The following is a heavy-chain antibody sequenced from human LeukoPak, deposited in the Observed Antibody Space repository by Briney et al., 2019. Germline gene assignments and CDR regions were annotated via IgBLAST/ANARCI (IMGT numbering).Heavy chain of an antibody. J-gene: IGHJ4*02. CDR1: GGSISSGSYY. CDR2: IYTSGSI. CDR3: ARDGGY. V-gene: IGHV4-61*02. D-gene: IGHD3-16*01. Sequence: PSETLSLTCTVSGGSISSGSYYWSWIRQPAGKGLEWIGRIYTSGSINYNPSLKSRVTISVDTSKNQFSLKLSSVTAADTAVYYCARDGGYWGQGTLVTVSS.